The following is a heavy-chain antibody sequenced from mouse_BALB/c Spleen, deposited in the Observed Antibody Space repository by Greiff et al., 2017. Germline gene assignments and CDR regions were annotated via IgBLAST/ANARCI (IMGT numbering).Heavy chain of an antibody. CDR3: TEEASTTVVAPYDYFDY. CDR2: ISSGGSYT. V-gene: IGHV5-6-4*01. D-gene: IGHD1-1*01. J-gene: IGHJ2*01. Sequence: EVQLVESGGGLVKPGGSLKLSCAASGFTFSSYSMDWVRQNPEKRLEWVATISSGGSYTYYPDNVKGRSTISRDNAKNTLYLQMCSLKSEHTAMYYCTEEASTTVVAPYDYFDYWGQGTTVTVSS. CDR1: GFTFSSYS.